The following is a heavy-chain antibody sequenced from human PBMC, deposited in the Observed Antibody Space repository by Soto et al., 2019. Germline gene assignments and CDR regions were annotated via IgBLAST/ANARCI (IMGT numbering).Heavy chain of an antibody. CDR2: INPSGGST. D-gene: IGHD3-10*01. CDR3: ARDRGSGRPGGGY. Sequence: QVQLVQSGAEVKKPGASVKVSCKASGYTFTSYYMHWVRQAPGQGLEWMGIINPSGGSTSYAQKFQGRVTMTRDTSTSTVYMALSSLRSEDPAVYYCARDRGSGRPGGGYWGQGTLVTVSS. V-gene: IGHV1-46*03. J-gene: IGHJ4*02. CDR1: GYTFTSYY.